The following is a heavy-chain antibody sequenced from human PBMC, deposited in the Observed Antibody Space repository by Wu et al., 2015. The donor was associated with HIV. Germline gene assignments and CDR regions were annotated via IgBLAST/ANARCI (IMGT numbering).Heavy chain of an antibody. V-gene: IGHV1-18*01. Sequence: QAQLIQSAGEMKKPGASVRVSCKASGYNFGSYGINWVRQIPGQGLEWMGWITGYNGDTNQTRGRLSLTIDTFTDTAFMDLRDLRIEDSGTYFCAREPPSGRYHYMDVWGRGT. D-gene: IGHD2-2*01. J-gene: IGHJ6*04. CDR3: AREPPSGRYHYMDV. CDR2: ITGYNGDT. CDR1: GYNFGSYG.